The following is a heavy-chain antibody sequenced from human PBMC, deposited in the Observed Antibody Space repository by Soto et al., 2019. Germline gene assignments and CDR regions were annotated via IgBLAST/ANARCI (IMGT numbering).Heavy chain of an antibody. CDR2: INPNSGGT. J-gene: IGHJ4*02. V-gene: IGHV1-2*04. CDR3: ARGGIVVVPAAPIDY. Sequence: ASVKVSCKASGYTFTGYYMHWVRQAPGQGLEWMGWINPNSGGTNYAQKFQGWVTMTRDTSISTAYMELSRLRSDDTAVYYCARGGIVVVPAAPIDYWGQGTLVTVSS. D-gene: IGHD2-2*01. CDR1: GYTFTGYY.